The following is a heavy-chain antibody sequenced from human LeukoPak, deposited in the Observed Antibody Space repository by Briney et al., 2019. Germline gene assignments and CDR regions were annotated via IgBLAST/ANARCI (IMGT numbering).Heavy chain of an antibody. CDR2: ISSSSSYI. CDR3: ARDRIVVVPAAKEGAWFDP. CDR1: GFTFSSYS. J-gene: IGHJ5*02. D-gene: IGHD2-2*01. V-gene: IGHV3-21*01. Sequence: GGSLRLSCAASGFTFSSYSMNWVRQAPGKGLEWVSSISSSSSYIYYADSVKGRFTISRDNAKNSLYLQMNSLRAEDTAVYYCARDRIVVVPAAKEGAWFDPWGQGTLVTVSS.